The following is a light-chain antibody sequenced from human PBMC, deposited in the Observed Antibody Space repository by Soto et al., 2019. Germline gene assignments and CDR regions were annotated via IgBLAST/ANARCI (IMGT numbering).Light chain of an antibody. CDR2: GAS. CDR3: QQYGSTPHT. CDR1: QSVSSSY. J-gene: IGKJ2*01. V-gene: IGKV3-20*01. Sequence: EILLTQSPGTLSLYPGERATLSCRASQSVSSSYLAWYQEKPGQAPRLLISGASNRATGIPDRFSGYGSGTDFTLTISRLEPEDFAVYYCQQYGSTPHTFGQGTKLEIK.